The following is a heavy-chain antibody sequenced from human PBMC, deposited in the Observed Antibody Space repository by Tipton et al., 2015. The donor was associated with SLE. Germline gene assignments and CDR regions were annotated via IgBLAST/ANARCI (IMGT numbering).Heavy chain of an antibody. D-gene: IGHD3-22*01. Sequence: TLSLTCSIFGDSIGDYYWHWIRQAPGKDVEWIGYVYYSGATTYNPSLNSRLTISVGTKNQFSLKLSSVTAADTAVYYCARDHKHYDSSGYHYYGMDVWGQGTTVIVSS. CDR3: ARDHKHYDSSGYHYYGMDV. J-gene: IGHJ6*02. CDR1: GDSIGDYY. CDR2: VYYSGAT. V-gene: IGHV4-59*01.